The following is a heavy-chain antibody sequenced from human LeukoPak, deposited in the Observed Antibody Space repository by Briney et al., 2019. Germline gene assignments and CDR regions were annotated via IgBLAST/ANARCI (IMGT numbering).Heavy chain of an antibody. V-gene: IGHV1-2*02. CDR1: GYTFTGYY. CDR3: AITRAIWFGEADAFDI. CDR2: INPNSGGT. Sequence: GASVKVSCKASGYTFTGYYMHWVRQAPGQGLEWMGWINPNSGGTNYAQKFQGRVTMTRDTSISTAYMELSRLRSDDTAVYYCAITRAIWFGEADAFDIWGQGTMVIVSS. D-gene: IGHD3-10*01. J-gene: IGHJ3*02.